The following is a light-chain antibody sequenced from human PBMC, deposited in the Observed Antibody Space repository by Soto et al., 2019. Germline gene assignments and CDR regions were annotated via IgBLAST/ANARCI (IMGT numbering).Light chain of an antibody. V-gene: IGLV1-36*01. CDR1: SSNIGNNA. CDR3: QSYDTSLGAHVV. J-gene: IGLJ2*01. Sequence: QSVLTQPPSVSEAPRQRVTISCSGSSSNIGNNAVNWYQQLPGKAPKLLIYYDDLLPSGVSDRFSGSKSGTSASLAISGLQSEDEADYYCQSYDTSLGAHVVFGGGTKLTVL. CDR2: YDD.